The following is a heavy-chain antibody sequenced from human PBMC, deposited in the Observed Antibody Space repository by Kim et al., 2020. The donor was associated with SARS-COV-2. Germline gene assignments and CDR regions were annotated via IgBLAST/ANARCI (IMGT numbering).Heavy chain of an antibody. CDR1: GDSVSSNSAA. V-gene: IGHV6-1*01. J-gene: IGHJ6*03. CDR3: ARDLVPLRGYYYYYMDV. CDR2: TYYRSKWYN. D-gene: IGHD3-16*01. Sequence: SQTLSLTYAISGDSVSSNSAAWNWIRQSPSRGLEWLGRTYYRSKWYNDYAVSVKSRITINPDTSKNQFSLQLNSVTPEDTAVYYCARDLVPLRGYYYYYMDVWGKGTTVTVSS.